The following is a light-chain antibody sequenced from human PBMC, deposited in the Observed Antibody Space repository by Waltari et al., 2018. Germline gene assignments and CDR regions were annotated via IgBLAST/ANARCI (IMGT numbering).Light chain of an antibody. CDR1: QRVGKS. J-gene: IGKJ1*01. CDR2: DAS. V-gene: IGKV3-20*01. Sequence: DIVLTQSPGTLSLSPGERATLSCRASQRVGKSLAWYQQNPGQAPRLLIYDASRRATGIPDRFSGSGFGTDFSLTISRLEPEDFAVYYCQKYVSLPATFGQGTKVEIK. CDR3: QKYVSLPAT.